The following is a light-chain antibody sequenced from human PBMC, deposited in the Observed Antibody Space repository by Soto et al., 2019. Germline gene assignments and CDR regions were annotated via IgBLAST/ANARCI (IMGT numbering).Light chain of an antibody. V-gene: IGKV1-5*01. CDR2: GAS. CDR1: QSISTS. J-gene: IGKJ3*01. Sequence: DIQMTQSPSTLSASVGDTVTITCRASQSISTSLAWYQQKPGKAPNLLISGASTLEEGVPSRFRGSGSGTEFTLTITSLQTDDFATYYCQHRVFGPGTTLEIK. CDR3: QHRV.